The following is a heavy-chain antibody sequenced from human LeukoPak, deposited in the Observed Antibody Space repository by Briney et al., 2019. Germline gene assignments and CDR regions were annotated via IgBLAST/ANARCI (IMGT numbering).Heavy chain of an antibody. J-gene: IGHJ4*02. CDR1: GYSISSGYY. V-gene: IGHV4-38-2*02. D-gene: IGHD5-24*01. CDR3: ARVMSDGYNFGFDY. CDR2: IYHSGST. Sequence: SETLSLTCTVSGYSISSGYYWGWIRQPPGKGLEWIGSIYHSGSTYYNPSLKSRVTISADTSKNQFSLKLSSVTAADTAVYYCARVMSDGYNFGFDYWGQGTLVTVSS.